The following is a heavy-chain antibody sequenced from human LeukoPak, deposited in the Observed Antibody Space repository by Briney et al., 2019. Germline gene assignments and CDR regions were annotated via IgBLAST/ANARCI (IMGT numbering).Heavy chain of an antibody. CDR1: GYTFTNYD. J-gene: IGHJ3*02. Sequence: ASVKVSCKASGYTFTNYDIHWVRQAPGQGLEGMGWMNPNSANTGYSQKFQGRVTFTRDTSISTAYMELSSLRSEDTAVYFCARATVVAGYYTTTRCYKPFDIWGQGTMVTVSS. CDR2: MNPNSANT. V-gene: IGHV1-8*03. CDR3: ARATVVAGYYTTTRCYKPFDI. D-gene: IGHD2-2*02.